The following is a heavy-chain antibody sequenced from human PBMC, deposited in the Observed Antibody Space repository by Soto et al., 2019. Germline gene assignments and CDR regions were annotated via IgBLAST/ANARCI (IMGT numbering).Heavy chain of an antibody. CDR3: ATMAGTYPY. CDR1: GFAFSRFP. D-gene: IGHD1-26*01. CDR2: IDPDGSDT. V-gene: IGHV3-74*01. Sequence: GGSLRLSCAASGFAFSRFPMHWVRQAPGKGLVWVSRIDPDGSDTTYADSVKGRFTISRDNAKNIVYLQMSSLRAEDAALYYCATMAGTYPYWGQGTLVTVSS. J-gene: IGHJ4*02.